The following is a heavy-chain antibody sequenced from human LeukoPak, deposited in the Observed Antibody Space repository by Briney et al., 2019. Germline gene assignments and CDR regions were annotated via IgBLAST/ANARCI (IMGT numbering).Heavy chain of an antibody. J-gene: IGHJ6*03. CDR3: ASYDYGDQYYYYYMHV. D-gene: IGHD4-17*01. Sequence: GTLRLSCAASGFSFSSHGMSWVRQAPGKGLEWVSYISSSGSTIYYADSVKGRFTISRDNAKNSLYLQMNSLRAEDTAVYYCASYDYGDQYYYYYMHVWGKGTTVTISS. CDR1: GFSFSSHG. CDR2: ISSSGSTI. V-gene: IGHV3-48*04.